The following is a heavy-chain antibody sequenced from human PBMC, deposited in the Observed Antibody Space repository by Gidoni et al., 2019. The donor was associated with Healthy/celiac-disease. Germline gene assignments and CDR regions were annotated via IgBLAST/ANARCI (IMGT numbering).Heavy chain of an antibody. V-gene: IGHV3-66*01. CDR2: IYSGGST. J-gene: IGHJ4*02. CDR3: ASPIAAAGTSLPQFDY. CDR1: GFTVSSNY. Sequence: EVHLVESGGGLVQPGVSLRLSCAASGFTVSSNYMSWVRQAPGKGLEWVSVIYSGGSTYYADSVKGRFTISRDNSKNTLYLQMNSLRAEDTAVYYCASPIAAAGTSLPQFDYWGQGTLVTVSS. D-gene: IGHD6-13*01.